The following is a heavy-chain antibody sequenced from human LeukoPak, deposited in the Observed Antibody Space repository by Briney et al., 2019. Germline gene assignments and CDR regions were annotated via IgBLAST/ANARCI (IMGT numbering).Heavy chain of an antibody. CDR1: GYTFASSW. CDR3: AKLVVRGVITSEFDY. Sequence: GESLKISCKGSGYTFASSWIGWVRQMPRKGLEWMGFIYSGDSDTRYSPSLQGRVTMSVDKSMSTASLQWSTLTASDTAMYYCAKLVVRGVITSEFDYWGQGTLVTVSS. J-gene: IGHJ4*02. D-gene: IGHD3-10*01. V-gene: IGHV5-51*01. CDR2: IYSGDSDT.